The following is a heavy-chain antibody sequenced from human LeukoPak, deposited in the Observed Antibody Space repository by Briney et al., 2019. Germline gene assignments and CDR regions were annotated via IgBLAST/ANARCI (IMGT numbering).Heavy chain of an antibody. CDR2: IYSGGST. V-gene: IGHV3-66*01. D-gene: IGHD1-26*01. Sequence: GGSLRLSCAASGFTVSGNYMSWVRQAPGKALGWVSVIYSGGSTYYADSVKGRFTISRDNSKNTLYLQMNSLRAEDTAVYYCARSMTLGPYGMDVWGQGTTVTVSS. J-gene: IGHJ6*02. CDR3: ARSMTLGPYGMDV. CDR1: GFTVSGNY.